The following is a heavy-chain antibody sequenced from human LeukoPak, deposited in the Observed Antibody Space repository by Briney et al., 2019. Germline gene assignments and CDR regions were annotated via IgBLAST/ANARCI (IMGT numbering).Heavy chain of an antibody. CDR3: AKDRVPRTAFDI. CDR1: GGTFSSYA. Sequence: SVKVSCKASGGTFSSYAISWVRQAPGQGLKWMGRIIPIFGTANYAQKFQGRVTITTDESTSTAYMELSSLRSEDTAVYYCAKDRVPRTAFDIWGQGTMVTVSS. D-gene: IGHD3-10*01. J-gene: IGHJ3*02. V-gene: IGHV1-69*05. CDR2: IIPIFGTA.